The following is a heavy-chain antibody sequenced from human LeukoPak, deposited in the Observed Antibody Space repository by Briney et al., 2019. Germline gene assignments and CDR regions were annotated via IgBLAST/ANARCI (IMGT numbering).Heavy chain of an antibody. V-gene: IGHV3-21*01. CDR1: GFTFRSYS. D-gene: IGHD4-17*01. CDR2: ISSSSSYI. CDR3: ARDLRGDYADYYYGMDV. J-gene: IGHJ6*02. Sequence: GGSLRLSCAASGFTFRSYSMNWVRQAPGKGLEWVSSISSSSSYIYYADSVKGRFTISRDNAKNSLYPQMNSLRAEDTAVYYCARDLRGDYADYYYGMDVWGQGTTVTVSS.